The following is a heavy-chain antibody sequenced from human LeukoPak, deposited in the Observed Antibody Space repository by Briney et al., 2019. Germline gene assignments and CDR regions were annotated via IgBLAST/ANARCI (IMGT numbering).Heavy chain of an antibody. Sequence: SVKVSCKASGGTFSSYAISWVRQAPGQGLEWMGRIIPILGIANYAQKFQGRVTITADKSTSTAYMELSSLRSEDTAVYYCASRVMVGATDDAFDIWGQGTMVTVSS. CDR3: ASRVMVGATDDAFDI. CDR2: IIPILGIA. J-gene: IGHJ3*02. CDR1: GGTFSSYA. D-gene: IGHD1-26*01. V-gene: IGHV1-69*04.